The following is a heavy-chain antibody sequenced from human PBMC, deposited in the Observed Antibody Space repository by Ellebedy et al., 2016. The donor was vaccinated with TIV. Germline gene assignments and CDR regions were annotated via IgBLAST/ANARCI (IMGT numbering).Heavy chain of an antibody. CDR1: GFTFSSYA. J-gene: IGHJ4*02. V-gene: IGHV3-30-3*01. D-gene: IGHD3-10*01. CDR2: ISYDGSEK. CDR3: VTWDQDYGR. Sequence: PGGSLRLSCTVSGFTFSSYAIHWVRLAPGKGLVWVTLISYDGSEKYNADSVKGRFSISRDNAKRSLFLQMNSLRVDDTAVYYCVTWDQDYGRWGQGSLVTISS.